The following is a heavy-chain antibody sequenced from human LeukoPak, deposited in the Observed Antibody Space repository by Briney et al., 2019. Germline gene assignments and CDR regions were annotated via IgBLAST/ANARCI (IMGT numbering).Heavy chain of an antibody. CDR1: GDSLTISSYY. Sequence: SQTLSLTCTGSGDSLTISSYYWTWIRQHPGKGLEWIGYVHPSGITDYNPSLKSRLTMSLDTAQNQFFLKLTSVTAADTAIYFCARGLDGFKTGHWGQGTLVTVSS. V-gene: IGHV4-31*03. J-gene: IGHJ4*02. CDR3: ARGLDGFKTGH. D-gene: IGHD5-24*01. CDR2: VHPSGIT.